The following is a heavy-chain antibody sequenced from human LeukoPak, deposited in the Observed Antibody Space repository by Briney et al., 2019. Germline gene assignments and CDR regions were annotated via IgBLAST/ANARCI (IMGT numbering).Heavy chain of an antibody. Sequence: SGPTLVNPTQTLTLTCTFSWFSRSTTAVGVGWIRRPPGKALEWLALSYCDDDKRYSPSLKRRLTISKDTSYNQVVLVMTDLGPVDTATYYCAHRRSAYDWNHGDFDYWGQGTLVTVSS. CDR1: WFSRSTTAVG. CDR3: AHRRSAYDWNHGDFDY. D-gene: IGHD1-14*01. CDR2: SYCDDDK. J-gene: IGHJ4*02. V-gene: IGHV2-5*02.